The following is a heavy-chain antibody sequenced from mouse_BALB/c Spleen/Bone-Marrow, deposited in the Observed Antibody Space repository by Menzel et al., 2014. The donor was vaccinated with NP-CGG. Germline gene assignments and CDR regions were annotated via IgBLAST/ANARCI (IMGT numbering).Heavy chain of an antibody. J-gene: IGHJ4*01. CDR3: ARRGYGNYVGYAMDY. CDR1: GFTFSSYA. V-gene: IGHV5-9-1*01. Sequence: EVKVVESGGGLVKPGGSLKLFCAASGFTFSSYAMSWVRQTPEKRLEWVATISSGGSYTYYPDSVKGRFTISRDNAKNTLYLQMSSLRSEDTAMYYCARRGYGNYVGYAMDYWGQGTSVTVSS. D-gene: IGHD2-10*02. CDR2: ISSGGSYT.